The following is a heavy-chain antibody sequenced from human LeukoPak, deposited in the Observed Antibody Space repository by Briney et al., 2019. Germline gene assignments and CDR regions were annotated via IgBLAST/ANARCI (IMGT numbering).Heavy chain of an antibody. CDR1: GYSFTSYW. D-gene: IGHD3-16*02. V-gene: IGHV5-10-1*01. CDR2: IDPSDSYT. Sequence: GESLKISCKGSGYSFTSYWISWVRQMPGRGLEWMGRIDPSDSYTNYSPSFQGHVTISADKSISTAYLQWSSLKASDTAMYYCARRGDYVWGSYRMYYFDYWGQGTLVTVSS. CDR3: ARRGDYVWGSYRMYYFDY. J-gene: IGHJ4*02.